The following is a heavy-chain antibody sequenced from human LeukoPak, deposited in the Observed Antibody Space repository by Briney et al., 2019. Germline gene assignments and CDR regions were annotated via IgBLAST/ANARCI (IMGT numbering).Heavy chain of an antibody. CDR2: INPNSGGT. J-gene: IGHJ4*02. Sequence: GASAKVSCKXSGYTFTGYYMHWVRQAPGQGLEWMGWINPNSGGTNYAQKFQGRVTMTRDTSISTAYMELSRLTSDDTAVYYCARVDSSSWFDYWGQGTLVTVSS. CDR3: ARVDSSSWFDY. V-gene: IGHV1-2*02. D-gene: IGHD6-13*01. CDR1: GYTFTGYY.